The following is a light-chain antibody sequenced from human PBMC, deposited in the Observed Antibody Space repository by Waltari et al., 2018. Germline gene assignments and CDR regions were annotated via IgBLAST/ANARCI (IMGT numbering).Light chain of an antibody. CDR1: SSDVCGDNY. Sequence: HYAMTQQRPVSGSPGQAVTISYTGTSSDVCGDNYVSCYQQYQGKAPKLMIYEVTKRPSGVPDRFSGSKSGNTASLTISGLQAEDEADYYCCSYGGSKLIFGGGTKLTVL. CDR3: CSYGGSKLI. CDR2: EVT. V-gene: IGLV2-11*01. J-gene: IGLJ2*01.